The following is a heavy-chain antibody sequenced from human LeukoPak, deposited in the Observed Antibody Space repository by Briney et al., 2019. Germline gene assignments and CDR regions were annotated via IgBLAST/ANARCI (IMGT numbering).Heavy chain of an antibody. Sequence: GGSLRLSCAASGFTFSSYWMSWVRQAPGKGLEWVANIKQDGSEKYYVDSVKGRFTISRDNAKNSLYLQMNSLRAEGTAVYYCARNGSLKYYDFWSGYYDYYYGMDVWGQGTTVSVSS. CDR1: GFTFSSYW. V-gene: IGHV3-7*01. CDR2: IKQDGSEK. J-gene: IGHJ6*02. CDR3: ARNGSLKYYDFWSGYYDYYYGMDV. D-gene: IGHD3-3*01.